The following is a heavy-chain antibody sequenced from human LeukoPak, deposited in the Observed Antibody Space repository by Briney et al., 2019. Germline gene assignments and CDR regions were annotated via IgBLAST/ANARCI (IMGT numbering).Heavy chain of an antibody. V-gene: IGHV6-1*01. J-gene: IGHJ4*02. CDR2: TFYRSQWFN. Sequence: SQTLSLTCAISGDSVSSNGVAWNWIRQSPSRGLEWLGRTFYRSQWFNDYAVFVKSRITINPDTSENQFSLQLNSVTPEDTAVYYCARDLHCSAYGCSFDFWGQGTLVTVSS. CDR1: GDSVSSNGVA. CDR3: ARDLHCSAYGCSFDF. D-gene: IGHD2-15*01.